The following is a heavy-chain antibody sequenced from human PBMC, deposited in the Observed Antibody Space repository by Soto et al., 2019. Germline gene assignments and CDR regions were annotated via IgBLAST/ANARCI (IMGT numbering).Heavy chain of an antibody. V-gene: IGHV1-18*01. CDR3: ARQPRYSYADS. D-gene: IGHD5-18*01. CDR1: GYTFSNYG. CDR2: ISGHNGNT. Sequence: AAVNVSCKASGYTFSNYGLSWVRQAPGQGLEWMGWISGHNGNTIYAQKLQDRVTMTTDTSTRTAYMELRSLRSDDTAVYYCARQPRYSYADSWGPGTLVTV. J-gene: IGHJ4*02.